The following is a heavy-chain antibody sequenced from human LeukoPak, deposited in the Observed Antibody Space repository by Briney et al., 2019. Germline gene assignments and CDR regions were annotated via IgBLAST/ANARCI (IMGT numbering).Heavy chain of an antibody. CDR1: GYSISSGYY. D-gene: IGHD6-6*01. CDR3: ASVGIAARPGAFDI. CDR2: IYHSGST. V-gene: IGHV4-38-2*01. J-gene: IGHJ3*02. Sequence: PSETLSLTCAVSGYSISSGYYWGWIRQPPGQGLEWIGSIYHSGSTYYNPSLKSRVTISVDTSKNQFSLKLSSVTAADTAVYYCASVGIAARPGAFDIWGQGTMVTVSS.